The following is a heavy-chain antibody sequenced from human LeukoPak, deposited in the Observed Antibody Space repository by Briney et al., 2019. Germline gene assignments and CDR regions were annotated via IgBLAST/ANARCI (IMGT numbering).Heavy chain of an antibody. Sequence: GGSLRLSCAASGFTFSSFTMTWVRQAPGKGLEWVAAIGGRGTSTYYADSLEGRFTIARDNSKDMVYLQMNSLKVEDTAIYYRGKEGGAWGQGTQVTVSS. CDR1: GFTFSSFT. J-gene: IGHJ5*02. CDR2: IGGRGTST. V-gene: IGHV3-23*01. D-gene: IGHD3-16*01. CDR3: GKEGGA.